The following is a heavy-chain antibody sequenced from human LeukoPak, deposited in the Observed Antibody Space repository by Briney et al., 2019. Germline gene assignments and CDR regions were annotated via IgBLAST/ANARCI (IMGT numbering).Heavy chain of an antibody. CDR3: ARDGGLGGDYQQIPGVFDI. J-gene: IGHJ3*02. CDR2: IYSSGST. V-gene: IGHV3-53*01. Sequence: GGSLRLSCAASGFTVSSNYMSWVRQAPGKGLEWVSIIYSSGSTYYADSVKGRFTISRDNSKNTLYLQMNSLRAEDTAVYYCARDGGLGGDYQQIPGVFDIWGQGTMVSVSS. CDR1: GFTVSSNY. D-gene: IGHD4-17*01.